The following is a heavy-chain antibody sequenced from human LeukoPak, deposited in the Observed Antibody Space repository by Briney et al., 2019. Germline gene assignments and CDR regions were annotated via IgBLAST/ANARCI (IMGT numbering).Heavy chain of an antibody. V-gene: IGHV1-24*01. J-gene: IGHJ2*01. CDR1: GYTLTELS. Sequence: ASVKVSCKVSGYTLTELSMHWVRQAPGKGLEWMGGFDPEDGETIYAQKFQGRVTMTEDTSTDTAYMELSSLRSEDTAVYYCATTIFGVALTPAWYFDLWGRGTLVTVSS. CDR3: ATTIFGVALTPAWYFDL. D-gene: IGHD3-3*01. CDR2: FDPEDGET.